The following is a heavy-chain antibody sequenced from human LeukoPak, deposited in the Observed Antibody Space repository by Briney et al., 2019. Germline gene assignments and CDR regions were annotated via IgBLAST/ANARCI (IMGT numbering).Heavy chain of an antibody. Sequence: SVKVSCKASGGTFSSYAISWVRQAPGQGLEWMGGIIPIFGTANYAQKFQGRVTITTDESTSTAYMELSSLRSEDTAVYYCARTPPYYYDSSGYYYEYFQHWGQGTLVTVSS. CDR3: ARTPPYYYDSSGYYYEYFQH. V-gene: IGHV1-69*05. CDR1: GGTFSSYA. D-gene: IGHD3-22*01. J-gene: IGHJ1*01. CDR2: IIPIFGTA.